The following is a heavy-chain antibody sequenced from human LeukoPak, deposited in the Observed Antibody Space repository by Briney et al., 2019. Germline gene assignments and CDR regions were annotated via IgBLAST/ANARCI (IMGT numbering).Heavy chain of an antibody. V-gene: IGHV3-30*02. CDR1: GFTFSTYG. CDR3: ATIGFCSGGSCYPFVY. J-gene: IGHJ4*02. CDR2: IRNDGTIK. D-gene: IGHD2-15*01. Sequence: GGSLRLSCAASGFTFSTYGMHWVRQAPGKGLEWMAFIRNDGTIKYYADSVKGRFTISRDYSKNTLYLQMNSLRAEDTAVYYCATIGFCSGGSCYPFVYWGQGALVTVSS.